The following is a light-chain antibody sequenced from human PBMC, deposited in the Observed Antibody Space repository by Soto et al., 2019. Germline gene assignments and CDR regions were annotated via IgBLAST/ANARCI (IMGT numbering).Light chain of an antibody. CDR2: AAS. J-gene: IGKJ1*01. CDR3: QQSYSTPPT. V-gene: IGKV1-39*01. Sequence: DIQMTQSPSSLSASVGDRVTITCRASQSISSYLNWYQQKPGKAPKLLIYAASSLQSTVPSRFSGSGSRTDFTLTISSLQPEDFATYYCQQSYSTPPTFGQGTKVEIK. CDR1: QSISSY.